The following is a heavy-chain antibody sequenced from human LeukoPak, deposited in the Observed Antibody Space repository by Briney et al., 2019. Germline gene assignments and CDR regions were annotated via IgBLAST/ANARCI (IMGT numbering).Heavy chain of an antibody. CDR3: AREILSGSSYPDY. Sequence: RASETLSLTCTVSGGFVSRESWTWIRQFPDKRLEWIGYISHSGASDYKPSLESRVTISRDTPKNQFFLNLNAVTAADTAVYYCAREILSGSSYPDYWGQGTLVTVSS. V-gene: IGHV4-59*02. CDR1: GGFVSRES. CDR2: ISHSGAS. J-gene: IGHJ4*02. D-gene: IGHD1-26*01.